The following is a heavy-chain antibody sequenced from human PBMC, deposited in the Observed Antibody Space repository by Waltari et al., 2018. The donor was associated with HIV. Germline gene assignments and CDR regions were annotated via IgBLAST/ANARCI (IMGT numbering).Heavy chain of an antibody. CDR2: IKQDGSEK. V-gene: IGHV3-7*01. CDR1: GFTFSSYW. CDR3: ARVRRGYSYGYYFDY. D-gene: IGHD5-18*01. Sequence: EVQLVESGGGLVQPGGSLRLSCAASGFTFSSYWMSWVRQAPGKGLEWVANIKQDGSEKYYVDSVKGRFTISRDNAKNSLYLQMNSLRAEDTAVYYCARVRRGYSYGYYFDYWGQGTLVTVSS. J-gene: IGHJ4*02.